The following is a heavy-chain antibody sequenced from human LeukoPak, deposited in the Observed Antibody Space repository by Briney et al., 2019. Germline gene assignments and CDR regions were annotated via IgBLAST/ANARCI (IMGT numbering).Heavy chain of an antibody. V-gene: IGHV1-18*01. D-gene: IGHD2-15*01. CDR2: ICAYNANT. J-gene: IGHJ4*02. CDR1: GYTFTSYG. CDR3: ARDSRGYCSGGSCYSSSYFDF. Sequence: ASVKVSCKASGYTFTSYGISWVRQAPGQGLEWMGWICAYNANTNYAQKLQGRVTMTTDTSTSTAYMELRSLRSDDTAVYYCARDSRGYCSGGSCYSSSYFDFWGQGTLVTVSS.